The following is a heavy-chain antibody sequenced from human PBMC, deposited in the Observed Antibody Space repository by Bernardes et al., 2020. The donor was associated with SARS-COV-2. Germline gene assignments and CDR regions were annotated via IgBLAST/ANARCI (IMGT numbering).Heavy chain of an antibody. CDR2: ISYDGRNK. Sequence: GGSLRLSCAASGFSFSSYGMHWVRQAPGKGLEWVAVISYDGRNKYYADSVKGRFTISRDNSKNMLYMQMNNLRAEDTAVYYCAKEAVAVYYYYYGMDVWGQGTLVTVSS. V-gene: IGHV3-30*18. CDR1: GFSFSSYG. CDR3: AKEAVAVYYYYYGMDV. D-gene: IGHD6-19*01. J-gene: IGHJ6*02.